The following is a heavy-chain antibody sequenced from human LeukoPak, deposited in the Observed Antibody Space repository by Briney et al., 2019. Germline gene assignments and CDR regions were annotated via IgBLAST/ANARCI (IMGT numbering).Heavy chain of an antibody. CDR3: ARVARDGYNYGQNYYYYYYMDV. D-gene: IGHD5-24*01. CDR1: GNTFTNYY. Sequence: ASVKVSCKASGNTFTNYYMHWVRQATGQGLEWMGWMNPNSGNTGYAQKFQGRVTMTKNTSISTAYMELSSLRSEDTAVYYCARVARDGYNYGQNYYYYYYMDVWGKGTTVTISS. J-gene: IGHJ6*03. V-gene: IGHV1-8*02. CDR2: MNPNSGNT.